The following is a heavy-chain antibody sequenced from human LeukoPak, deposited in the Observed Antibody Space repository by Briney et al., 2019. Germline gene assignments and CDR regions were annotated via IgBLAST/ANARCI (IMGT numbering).Heavy chain of an antibody. CDR3: VNSGFDP. CDR1: GFPFSDYG. D-gene: IGHD3-10*01. Sequence: PGRSLRLSCAASGFPFSDYGMYWVRQAPGKGLEWVAFIHYDGTNEYYADSVKGRFTISRDNFKNTLSLQMNGLRVEDTALYYCVNSGFDPWGQGTLVTVSS. J-gene: IGHJ5*02. V-gene: IGHV3-30*02. CDR2: IHYDGTNE.